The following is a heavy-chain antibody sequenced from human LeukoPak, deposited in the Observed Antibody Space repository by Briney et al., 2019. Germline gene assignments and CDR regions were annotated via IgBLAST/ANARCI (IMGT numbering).Heavy chain of an antibody. V-gene: IGHV6-1*01. CDR3: ARGKTHSSGWPTWDFDY. CDR2: TYYRSKWYN. CDR1: GDSVSSNSAA. Sequence: SQTLSLTCAISGDSVSSNSAAWNWIRQSPSRGLEWLGRTYYRSKWYNDYAVSVKSRITINPDTSKNQFSLQLNSVTPADTAVYYCARGKTHSSGWPTWDFDYWGQGTLVTVSS. J-gene: IGHJ4*02. D-gene: IGHD6-19*01.